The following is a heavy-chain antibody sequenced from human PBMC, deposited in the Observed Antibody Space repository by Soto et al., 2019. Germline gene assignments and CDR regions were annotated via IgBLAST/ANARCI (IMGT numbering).Heavy chain of an antibody. CDR3: ARDQGDYYGSRTYSFGMDV. J-gene: IGHJ6*02. CDR2: IYYTWST. V-gene: IGHV4-31*03. Sequence: QVQLQESGPGLVKPSQTLSLTCTVSGVSISSGGYYWSWIRQLPGKGLEWMGNIYYTWSTYYSPSLKSRVTLSVDTSKNQFSLKLSSVTAADTAVYYCARDQGDYYGSRTYSFGMDVWGQGTTVTVSS. CDR1: GVSISSGGYY. D-gene: IGHD3-10*01.